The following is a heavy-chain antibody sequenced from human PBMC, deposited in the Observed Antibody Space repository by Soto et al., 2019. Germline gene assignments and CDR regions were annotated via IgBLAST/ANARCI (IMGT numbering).Heavy chain of an antibody. CDR2: IKSHTDGGTT. Sequence: VQLVESGGGLVKSGGSLRLSCAASGLTFTHVWMSWVRQSPGKGLEWVGRIKSHTDGGTTDYGALMKGRFTISRDDSKNTVYLQINSLKTEDTAVYYCATDRFDHWGQGTLVTVSS. V-gene: IGHV3-15*01. CDR1: GLTFTHVW. J-gene: IGHJ4*02. CDR3: ATDRFDH.